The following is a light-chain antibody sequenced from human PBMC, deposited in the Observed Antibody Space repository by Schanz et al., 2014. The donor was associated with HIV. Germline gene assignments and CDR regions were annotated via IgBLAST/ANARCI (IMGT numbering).Light chain of an antibody. V-gene: IGKV3D-15*01. J-gene: IGKJ1*01. CDR1: QSVGSN. CDR3: QQYGSSPQT. CDR2: DTS. Sequence: EFEVTQSPAPLSMSPGEGATLSCRVSQSVGSNVARYQQKPGRPPRLLIYDTSKRATGIPARFSGSGSGTEFTLTISSLQSEDFAVYYCQQYGSSPQTFGQGTKVEIK.